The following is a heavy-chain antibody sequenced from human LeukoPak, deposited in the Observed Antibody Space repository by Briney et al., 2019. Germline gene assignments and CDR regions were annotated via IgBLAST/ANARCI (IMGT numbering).Heavy chain of an antibody. Sequence: PGGSLRLSCAASGXSFSTYPITWVRQAPGKGLEWVSAISGGGDSTYYADSVKGRFTISRDNSKNTLYLQMNSLRAEDTAVYYCAKDSVRGYSGYGNDGFDIWGQGTMVTVSS. V-gene: IGHV3-23*01. CDR2: ISGGGDST. CDR1: GXSFSTYP. D-gene: IGHD5-12*01. CDR3: AKDSVRGYSGYGNDGFDI. J-gene: IGHJ3*02.